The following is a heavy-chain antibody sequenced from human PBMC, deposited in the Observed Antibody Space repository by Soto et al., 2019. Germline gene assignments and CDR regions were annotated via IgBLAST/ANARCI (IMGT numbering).Heavy chain of an antibody. Sequence: PGGSLRLSCAASGFTFSSYAMSWVRQAPGKGLEWVSVITYNGSSTYYADSVKGRFTISRDNSKNTLYLQMNSLRAEDAAVYYCASLQLPPYYFYGMDVWGQGTTVTVSS. CDR2: ITYNGSST. V-gene: IGHV3-23*01. J-gene: IGHJ6*02. CDR3: ASLQLPPYYFYGMDV. D-gene: IGHD6-19*01. CDR1: GFTFSSYA.